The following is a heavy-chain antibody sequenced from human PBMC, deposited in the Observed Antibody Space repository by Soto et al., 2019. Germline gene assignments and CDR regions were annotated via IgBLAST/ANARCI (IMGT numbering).Heavy chain of an antibody. CDR1: GFNFSSYT. CDR2: ISSTSRDI. Sequence: PGGSLRLSCAASGFNFSSYTMNWVRQAPGKGLEWVSSISSTSRDIYDVDSVKGRFSISRDDAKNSLYLQMNSLRAEDTAVYYCAKDPRLQLGYWGQGTLVTVSS. V-gene: IGHV3-21*01. D-gene: IGHD2-21*01. J-gene: IGHJ4*01. CDR3: AKDPRLQLGY.